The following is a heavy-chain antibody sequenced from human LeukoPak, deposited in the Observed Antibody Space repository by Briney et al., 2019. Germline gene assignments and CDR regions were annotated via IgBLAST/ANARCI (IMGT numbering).Heavy chain of an antibody. V-gene: IGHV6-1*01. CDR3: ARDIVVVPAAHASCYYYGVDA. Sequence: SQTLSLSCAISGDSVSSNTVGWNWNRQSPSRGLEWLGRTYYRSAWYNDYTVSVKSRITINPHTSKNQFSLQLNSVTPEATALYYCARDIVVVPAAHASCYYYGVDACGERD. CDR1: GDSVSSNTVG. D-gene: IGHD2-2*01. J-gene: IGHJ6*04. CDR2: TYYRSAWYN.